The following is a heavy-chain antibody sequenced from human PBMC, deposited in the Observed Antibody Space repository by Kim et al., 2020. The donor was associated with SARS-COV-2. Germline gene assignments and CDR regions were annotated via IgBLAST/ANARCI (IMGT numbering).Heavy chain of an antibody. Sequence: DSVKGRFTISRDNSKNTVYLQMNSLRAENTAVFYCAKDRGSRGFYYGMDVWGQGTTVTVSS. D-gene: IGHD6-13*01. J-gene: IGHJ6*02. CDR3: AKDRGSRGFYYGMDV. V-gene: IGHV3-23*01.